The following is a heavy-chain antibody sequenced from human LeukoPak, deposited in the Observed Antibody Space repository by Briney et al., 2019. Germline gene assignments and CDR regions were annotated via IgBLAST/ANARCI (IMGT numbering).Heavy chain of an antibody. CDR1: GFTFSSYA. CDR3: ASGAHTTIVVAPCHY. V-gene: IGHV3-23*01. CDR2: ISGSGGST. Sequence: PGGSLRLSCATSGFTFSSYAVSWVRQAPGKGLEWVSAISGSGGSTYYADSVKGRFTISRDNSKNTLYLQMNSLRAEDTAVYYCASGAHTTIVVAPCHYWGQGTLVTVSS. J-gene: IGHJ4*02. D-gene: IGHD3-22*01.